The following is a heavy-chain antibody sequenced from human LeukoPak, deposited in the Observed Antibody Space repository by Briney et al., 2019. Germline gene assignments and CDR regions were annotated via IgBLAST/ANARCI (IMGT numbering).Heavy chain of an antibody. V-gene: IGHV4-39*07. J-gene: IGHJ3*02. CDR2: INHSGST. Sequence: SETLSLTCTVSGGSISSSSYYWGWIRQPPGKGLEWIGEINHSGSTNYNPSLKSRVTISVDTSKNQFSLKLSSVTAADTAVYYCARNWGPDPDAFDIWGQGTRVTVSS. CDR3: ARNWGPDPDAFDI. D-gene: IGHD7-27*01. CDR1: GGSISSSSYY.